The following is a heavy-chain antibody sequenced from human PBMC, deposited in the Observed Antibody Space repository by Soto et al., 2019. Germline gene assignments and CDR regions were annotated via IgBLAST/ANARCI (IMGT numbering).Heavy chain of an antibody. CDR2: IYDSGST. CDR3: TRGPRGRVSDI. D-gene: IGHD3-10*01. V-gene: IGHV4-31*03. CDR1: GGSFSSGSYS. Sequence: QVQLQESGPGLVKPSQTLSLTCTVSGGSFSSGSYSWSWIRQLPGRGLEWMGYIYDSGSTFYRPSLNSRVSILMDRSKNQFSLELTSVTAADTAVYYCTRGPRGRVSDIWGQGTVVTVSS. J-gene: IGHJ3*02.